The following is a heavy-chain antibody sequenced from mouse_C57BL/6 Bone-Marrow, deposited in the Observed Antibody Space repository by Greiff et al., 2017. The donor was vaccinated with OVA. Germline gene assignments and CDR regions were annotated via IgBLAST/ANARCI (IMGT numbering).Heavy chain of an antibody. CDR2: IGPGSGST. V-gene: IGHV1-77*01. Sequence: QVQLQQSGAELVKPGASVKISCKASGYTFTDYYINWVKQRPGQGLEWIGKIGPGSGSTYYNEKFKGKATLTADKSSSTAYMQLSSLTSEDSAVYFCARFITTVVATHYYAMDYWGQGTSVTVSS. J-gene: IGHJ4*01. CDR3: ARFITTVVATHYYAMDY. CDR1: GYTFTDYY. D-gene: IGHD1-1*01.